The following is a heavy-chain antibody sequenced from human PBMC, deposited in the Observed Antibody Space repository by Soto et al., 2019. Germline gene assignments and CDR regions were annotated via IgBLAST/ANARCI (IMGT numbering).Heavy chain of an antibody. CDR3: AREENWNRHYYYGMDV. D-gene: IGHD1-1*01. CDR2: INPNSGGT. Sequence: ASVKVSCKASGYTFTGYYMHWVRQAPGQGLEWMGWINPNSGGTNYAQKFQGRVTMTRDTSISTAYMELSRLRSDDTAVYYCAREENWNRHYYYGMDVWGQGTTVTVSS. CDR1: GYTFTGYY. J-gene: IGHJ6*02. V-gene: IGHV1-2*02.